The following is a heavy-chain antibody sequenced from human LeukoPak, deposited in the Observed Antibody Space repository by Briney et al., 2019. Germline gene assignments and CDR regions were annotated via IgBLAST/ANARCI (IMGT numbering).Heavy chain of an antibody. V-gene: IGHV3-33*01. CDR1: GFTFSRFG. D-gene: IGHD7-27*01. CDR3: ARDRNWGKTSWYLDL. J-gene: IGHJ2*01. Sequence: PGRSLRLSYAACGFTFSRFGMHWVRQAPGKGLEWVAVIWYDGSDQRYADSVKGRFTVSRDNPKNMVYLQMSSLGAEDTAVYYCARDRNWGKTSWYLDLWGRGNLVTVSS. CDR2: IWYDGSDQ.